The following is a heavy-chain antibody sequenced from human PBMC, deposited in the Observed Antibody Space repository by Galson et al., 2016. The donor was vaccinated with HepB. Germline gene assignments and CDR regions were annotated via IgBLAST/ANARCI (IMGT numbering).Heavy chain of an antibody. CDR1: GYTFTSYG. V-gene: IGHV1-18*04. Sequence: QSGAEVKRPGASVKVSCKTSGYTFTSYGIGWVRQAPGQGLEWMGWISGYNGYTDSAQRLQGRVTMTTDTSTSTAYMELSSLRSDDTAVYYWARSGDGNWFESWGQGTLVTVSS. CDR3: ARSGDGNWFES. D-gene: IGHD2-21*02. J-gene: IGHJ5*01. CDR2: ISGYNGYT.